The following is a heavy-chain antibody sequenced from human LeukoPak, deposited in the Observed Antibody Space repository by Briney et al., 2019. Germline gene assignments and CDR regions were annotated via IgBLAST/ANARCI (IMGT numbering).Heavy chain of an antibody. CDR3: ARGPRRYFDY. CDR2: IYTSGST. V-gene: IGHV4-61*02. CDR1: GGSISSGSYY. Sequence: SETLSLTCTVSGGSISSGSYYWSWIRQPAGKGLEWIGRIYTSGSTNYNPSLKSRVTASVDTSKNQFSLKLSSVTAADTAVYYCARGPRRYFDYWGQGTLVTVSS. J-gene: IGHJ4*02.